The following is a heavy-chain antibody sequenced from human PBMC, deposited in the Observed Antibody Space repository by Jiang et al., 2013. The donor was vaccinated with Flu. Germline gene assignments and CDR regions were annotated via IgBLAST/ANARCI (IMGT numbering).Heavy chain of an antibody. CDR1: GYTFTSYY. CDR2: INPSGGST. J-gene: IGHJ4*02. CDR3: ARVRPILNNPGIAVAVNGRYYFDY. V-gene: IGHV1-46*01. D-gene: IGHD6-19*01. Sequence: GAEVKKPGASVKVSCKASGYTFTSYYMHWVRQAPGQGLEWMGIINPSGGSTSYAQKFQGRVTMTRDTSTSTVYMELSSLRSEDTAVYYCARVRPILNNPGIAVAVNGRYYFDYWGQGTLVTVSS.